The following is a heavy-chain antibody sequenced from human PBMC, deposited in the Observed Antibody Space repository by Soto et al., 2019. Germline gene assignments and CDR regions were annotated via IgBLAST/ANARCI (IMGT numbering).Heavy chain of an antibody. Sequence: ASVKVSCKASGYTFTDYYMHWVRQAPGQGLEWLGWIYPKYGGTNYAQKFQDRVTMTRDTSISTVYMELSSLTSDDTAVYYCARATATIISPSNYHGMDVWGQGTTVTVSS. CDR1: GYTFTDYY. CDR2: IYPKYGGT. CDR3: ARATATIISPSNYHGMDV. J-gene: IGHJ6*02. D-gene: IGHD2-15*01. V-gene: IGHV1-2*02.